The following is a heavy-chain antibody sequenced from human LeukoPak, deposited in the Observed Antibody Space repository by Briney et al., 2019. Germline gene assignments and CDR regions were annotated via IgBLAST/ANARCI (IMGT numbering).Heavy chain of an antibody. CDR2: IYYSGST. V-gene: IGHV4-59*01. CDR1: GGSISSYY. D-gene: IGHD3-10*01. CDR3: ARDRNYYGSGSYFDY. J-gene: IGHJ4*02. Sequence: PSETLSLTCTVSGGSISSYYWSWIRQPPGKGLEWIGYIYYSGSTNYNPSLKSRVTISVGTSKNQFSLKLSSVTAADTAVYYCARDRNYYGSGSYFDYWGQGTLVTVSS.